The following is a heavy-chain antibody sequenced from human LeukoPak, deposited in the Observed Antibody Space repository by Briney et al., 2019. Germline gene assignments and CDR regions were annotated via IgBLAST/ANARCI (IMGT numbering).Heavy chain of an antibody. V-gene: IGHV1-24*01. CDR2: FDPEDGET. Sequence: GASAKVSCKVSGYTLTELSMHWVRQAPGKGLEWMGGFDPEDGETIYAQKFQGRVTMTTDTSTSTAYMELRSLRSDDTAVYYCAREALMVGATHDAFDIWGQGTMVTVSS. CDR1: GYTLTELS. J-gene: IGHJ3*02. D-gene: IGHD1-26*01. CDR3: AREALMVGATHDAFDI.